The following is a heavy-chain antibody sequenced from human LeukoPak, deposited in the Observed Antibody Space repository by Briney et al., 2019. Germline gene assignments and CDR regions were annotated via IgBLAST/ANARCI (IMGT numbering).Heavy chain of an antibody. V-gene: IGHV6-1*01. CDR1: GDSVSSNSAA. D-gene: IGHD2-8*01. Sequence: KLSQTLSLTCAISGDSVSSNSAAWNWIRQSPSRGLEWLGRTYYRSKWYNDYAVSVKSRITINPDTSKNQFSLQLNSVTPEDTAVYYCARDTVLMVYAMGEFDHWGQGTLVTVSS. CDR3: ARDTVLMVYAMGEFDH. J-gene: IGHJ4*02. CDR2: TYYRSKWYN.